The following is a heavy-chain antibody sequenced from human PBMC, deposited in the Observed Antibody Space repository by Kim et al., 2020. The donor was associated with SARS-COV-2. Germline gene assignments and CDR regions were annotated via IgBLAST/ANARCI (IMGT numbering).Heavy chain of an antibody. Sequence: ATYAQKFQGRVTITADASTSTAYMELSSLRSEATAVYYCARLATNDAFDIWGQGTMVTVSS. V-gene: IGHV1-69*01. CDR3: ARLATNDAFDI. J-gene: IGHJ3*02. D-gene: IGHD3-3*02. CDR2: A.